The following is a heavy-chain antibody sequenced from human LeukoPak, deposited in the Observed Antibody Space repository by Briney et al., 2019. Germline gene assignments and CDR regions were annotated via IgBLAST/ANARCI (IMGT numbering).Heavy chain of an antibody. CDR1: GDSISRSDSY. D-gene: IGHD3-22*01. Sequence: PSETLSLTCSVSGDSISRSDSYWDWIRQPPGKGLEWIGTIYYSGRIYYSPSLKSRVTMSVDTPNNQFSLNLRSVTAADTAVYYCARRRYYDGSGYLEWGQGTLLSVSS. CDR2: IYYSGRI. CDR3: ARRRYYDGSGYLE. V-gene: IGHV4-39*01. J-gene: IGHJ1*01.